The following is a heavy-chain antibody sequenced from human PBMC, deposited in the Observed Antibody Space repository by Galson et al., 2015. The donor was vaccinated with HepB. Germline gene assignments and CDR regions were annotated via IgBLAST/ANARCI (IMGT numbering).Heavy chain of an antibody. CDR2: IKSKTDGGTT. CDR1: GFTFSNAW. D-gene: IGHD6-19*01. Sequence: SLRLSCAASGFTFSNAWMSWVRQAPGKGLEWVGRIKSKTDGGTTDYAAPVKGRFTISRDDSKNTLYLQMNSLKTEDTAVYYCTPHAGIAVAGDGRYWGQGTLVTVS. CDR3: TPHAGIAVAGDGRY. J-gene: IGHJ4*02. V-gene: IGHV3-15*01.